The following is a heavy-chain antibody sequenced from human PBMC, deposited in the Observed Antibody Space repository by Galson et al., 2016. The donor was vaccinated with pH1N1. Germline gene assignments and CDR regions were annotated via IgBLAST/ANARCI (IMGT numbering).Heavy chain of an antibody. CDR2: IYPSDSDT. V-gene: IGHV5-51*03. CDR3: ARVPPLGSHPDY. D-gene: IGHD1-26*01. J-gene: IGHJ4*02. CDR1: GYRFTSHW. Sequence: QSGAEVKKPGESLKISCKGSGYRFTSHWIGWVRQMPGKGLEWLGIIYPSDSDTRYSPSFQGQVTISVDKSTSTAYLQWSSLKASDTAIYYCARVPPLGSHPDYWGQGTLVSVSS.